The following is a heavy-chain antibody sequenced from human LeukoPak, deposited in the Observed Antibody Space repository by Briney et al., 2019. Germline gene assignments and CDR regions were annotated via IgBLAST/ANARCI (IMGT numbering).Heavy chain of an antibody. D-gene: IGHD6-19*01. CDR2: IYSGGST. Sequence: GGSLRLSCAASGLIVSSNYMSWVRQAPGKGLEWVSVIYSGGSTYYADSVKGRFTISRDNSKNTLYLQMNSLRAEGTAVYYCARYTHSSGFDYWGQGTLVTVSS. J-gene: IGHJ4*02. CDR3: ARYTHSSGFDY. V-gene: IGHV3-53*01. CDR1: GLIVSSNY.